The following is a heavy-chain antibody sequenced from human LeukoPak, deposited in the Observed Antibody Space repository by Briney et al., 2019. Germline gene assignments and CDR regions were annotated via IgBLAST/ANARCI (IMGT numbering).Heavy chain of an antibody. CDR1: GFTVSSNY. J-gene: IGHJ6*02. V-gene: IGHV3-53*01. D-gene: IGHD3-10*01. CDR3: ARERAELLWFGEYYYYGMDV. Sequence: GGSLRLSCAASGFTVSSNYTSWVRQAPGKGREWVSVIYSGGSTYYADSVKGRFTISRDNSKNTLYLQMNSLRAEDTAVYYCARERAELLWFGEYYYYGMDVWGQGTTVTVSS. CDR2: IYSGGST.